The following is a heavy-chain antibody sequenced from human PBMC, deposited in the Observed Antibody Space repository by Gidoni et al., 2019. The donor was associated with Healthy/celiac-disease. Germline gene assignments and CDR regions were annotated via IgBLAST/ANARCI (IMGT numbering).Heavy chain of an antibody. J-gene: IGHJ3*01. D-gene: IGHD5-12*01. CDR1: GGSISSSY. CDR2: IYYSGST. V-gene: IGHV4-59*01. CDR3: AREGMATILSRDAFDL. Sequence: QVQLQESGPGLVKPSETLSLTCTVSGGSISSSYWSWIRQPPGKGLEWIGYIYYSGSTNYNPSLKSRVTISVDTSKNQFSLKLSSVTAADTAVYYCAREGMATILSRDAFDLWGQGTMVTVSS.